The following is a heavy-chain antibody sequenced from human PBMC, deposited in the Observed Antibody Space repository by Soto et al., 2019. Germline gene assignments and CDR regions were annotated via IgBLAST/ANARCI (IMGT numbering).Heavy chain of an antibody. V-gene: IGHV4-4*02. CDR3: ASLYPVGYCSSTSCYAGDY. D-gene: IGHD2-2*01. CDR2: IYHSGST. J-gene: IGHJ4*02. Sequence: SETLSLTCAVSGGSISSSNWWSWVRQPPGKGLEWIGEIYHSGSTNYNPSLKSRVTISVDKSKNQFSLKLSSVTAADTAVYYCASLYPVGYCSSTSCYAGDYWGQGTLVTVSS. CDR1: GGSISSSNW.